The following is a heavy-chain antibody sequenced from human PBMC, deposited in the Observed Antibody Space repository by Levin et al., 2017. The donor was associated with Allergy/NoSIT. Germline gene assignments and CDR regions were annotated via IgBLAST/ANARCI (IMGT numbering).Heavy chain of an antibody. CDR1: GYSFTSFW. J-gene: IGHJ4*02. CDR2: IFPSDSDT. Sequence: RGESLKISCQASGYSFTSFWFGWVRQRPGKGLEWMGLIFPSDSDTRVSPSFQGQIIMSVDKSINTAYLQWSSLNASDSAMYYCARRDSDGSNSFDYWGQGTLVTVSP. CDR3: ARRDSDGSNSFDY. V-gene: IGHV5-51*01. D-gene: IGHD4-23*01.